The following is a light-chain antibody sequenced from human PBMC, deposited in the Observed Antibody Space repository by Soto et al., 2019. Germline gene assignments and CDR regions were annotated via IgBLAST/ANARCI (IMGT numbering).Light chain of an antibody. CDR2: DAS. CDR1: QSVSTY. V-gene: IGKV3-11*01. CDR3: QQRSNWPRT. J-gene: IGKJ2*01. Sequence: EIVVTQSPATLSLSPGERATLSCRASQSVSTYLAWYQQKPGQAPRLLIYDASNRATGTPARFSGSGSGTDFTLTISSLESEDFAVYYCQQRSNWPRTFGQGTKLEIK.